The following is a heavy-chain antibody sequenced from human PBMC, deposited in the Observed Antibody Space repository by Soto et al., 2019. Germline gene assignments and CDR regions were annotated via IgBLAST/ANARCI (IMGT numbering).Heavy chain of an antibody. CDR2: IYPGDSDT. J-gene: IGHJ4*02. CDR1: GYSFTSYW. D-gene: IGHD4-4*01. CDR3: ARNPVTTVSFDY. V-gene: IGHV5-51*01. Sequence: GESLKISCKGSGYSFTSYWIGWVRQMPGKGLEWMGIIYPGDSDTRYSPSFQGQVTISADKSSSTAYLQWSSLKASDTVRYYCARNPVTTVSFDYWGQGTLVTVSS.